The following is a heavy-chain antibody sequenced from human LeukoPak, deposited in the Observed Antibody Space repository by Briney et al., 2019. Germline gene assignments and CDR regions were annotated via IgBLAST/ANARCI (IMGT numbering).Heavy chain of an antibody. D-gene: IGHD6-25*01. CDR3: ARGSGQRAIPRYYYMDV. CDR1: GGSISSSSYY. V-gene: IGHV4-39*07. J-gene: IGHJ6*03. Sequence: SETLSVTCTVSGGSISSSSYYWDWIRQPPGTGLEWIGTIYYSGSTYYNPSLNSRVTISVDTSKNQFSLKLSSVTAADTAVYYCARGSGQRAIPRYYYMDVWGKGTTVTVSS. CDR2: IYYSGST.